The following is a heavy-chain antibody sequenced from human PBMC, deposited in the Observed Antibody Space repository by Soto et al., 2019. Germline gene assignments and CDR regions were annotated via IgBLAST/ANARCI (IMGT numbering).Heavy chain of an antibody. Sequence: ASVTVSRKASGYSFTSYDISWVRQAPAQGLEWMGWISPYNGNTNYAKTLQGRVTMTTATSTSTAYMELRSLRSDDTAVYYCASAPLGYYDTSGYLDYWGQGTLVTVSS. V-gene: IGHV1-18*04. CDR1: GYSFTSYD. CDR3: ASAPLGYYDTSGYLDY. J-gene: IGHJ4*02. CDR2: ISPYNGNT. D-gene: IGHD3-22*01.